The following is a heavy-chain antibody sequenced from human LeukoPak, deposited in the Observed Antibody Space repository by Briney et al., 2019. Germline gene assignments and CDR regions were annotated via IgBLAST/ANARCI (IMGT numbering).Heavy chain of an antibody. Sequence: SETLSLTCAVYGGSFSGYHWSWIRQPPGKGLEWIGEINHSGSTNYNPSLKSRVTISVDTSKNQFSLKLSSVTAADTAVYYCARGNDFWSGYRWFDPWGQGTLVTVSS. CDR3: ARGNDFWSGYRWFDP. CDR1: GGSFSGYH. D-gene: IGHD3-3*01. CDR2: INHSGST. V-gene: IGHV4-34*01. J-gene: IGHJ5*02.